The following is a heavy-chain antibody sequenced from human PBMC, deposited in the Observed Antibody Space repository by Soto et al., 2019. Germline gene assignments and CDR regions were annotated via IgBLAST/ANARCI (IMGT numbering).Heavy chain of an antibody. CDR2: IYYSGST. Sequence: SETLSLTCTVSGGSISIYYWSWIRQPPGKGLEWIGYIYYSGSTNYNPSLKSRVTISVDTSKNQFSLKLSSVTAADTAVYYCARDHGQDGMDVWGQGTTVTVSS. CDR3: ARDHGQDGMDV. CDR1: GGSISIYY. V-gene: IGHV4-59*01. J-gene: IGHJ6*02.